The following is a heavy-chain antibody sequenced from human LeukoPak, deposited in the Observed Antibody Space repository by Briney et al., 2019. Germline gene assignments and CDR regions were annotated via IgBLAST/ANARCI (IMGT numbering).Heavy chain of an antibody. CDR3: ARHKPIGEQQLVRCKEPLCYYYYGMDV. J-gene: IGHJ6*02. D-gene: IGHD6-13*01. Sequence: GESLKISCKGSGYSFTSYWIGWVRQMPGKGLEWMGIIYPGDSDTRYSPSFQGQVTISADKSISTAYLQWSSLKASDTAMYYCARHKPIGEQQLVRCKEPLCYYYYGMDVWGQGTTVTVSS. V-gene: IGHV5-51*01. CDR2: IYPGDSDT. CDR1: GYSFTSYW.